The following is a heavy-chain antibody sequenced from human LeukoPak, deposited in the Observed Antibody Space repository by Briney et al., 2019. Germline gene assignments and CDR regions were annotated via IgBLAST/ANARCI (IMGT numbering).Heavy chain of an antibody. Sequence: PGGSLRLSCVASGFTFNTYAMHWVRQAPGKGLEWVALTSFDETNKQYADSVKGRFTISRDNSKNTLYLQMNSLRAEDTAVYYCAKVLWELLADPTFDYWGQGTLVTVSS. V-gene: IGHV3-30-3*01. CDR1: GFTFNTYA. CDR2: TSFDETNK. CDR3: AKVLWELLADPTFDY. D-gene: IGHD1-26*01. J-gene: IGHJ4*02.